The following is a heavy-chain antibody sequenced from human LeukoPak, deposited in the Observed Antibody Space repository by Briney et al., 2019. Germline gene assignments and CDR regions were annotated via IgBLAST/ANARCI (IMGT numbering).Heavy chain of an antibody. Sequence: PSETLSLTCTASGGSISSYYWSWVRQAPGEGLEWVSVIYSGGSTYYADSVKGRSTISRDNSKNTLYLQMNSLRAEDTAVYYCAREGYSSGWYVGYWGQGTLVTVSS. CDR1: GGSISSYY. V-gene: IGHV3-66*01. D-gene: IGHD6-19*01. CDR3: AREGYSSGWYVGY. CDR2: IYSGGST. J-gene: IGHJ4*02.